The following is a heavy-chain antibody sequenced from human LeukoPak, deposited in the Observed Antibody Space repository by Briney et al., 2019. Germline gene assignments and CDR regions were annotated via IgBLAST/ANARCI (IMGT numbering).Heavy chain of an antibody. V-gene: IGHV1-2*02. D-gene: IGHD6-13*01. CDR1: GYTFTGYY. CDR3: ARVFTISSGWYRSFDY. J-gene: IGHJ4*02. Sequence: ASVKVSCKASGYTFTGYYLHWMRQAPGQGLEWLGWINPNSGGTNPAQKFQGRVTMTRDTSISTAYMELSRLRSDDTAVYYCARVFTISSGWYRSFDYWGQGTLVTVSS. CDR2: INPNSGGT.